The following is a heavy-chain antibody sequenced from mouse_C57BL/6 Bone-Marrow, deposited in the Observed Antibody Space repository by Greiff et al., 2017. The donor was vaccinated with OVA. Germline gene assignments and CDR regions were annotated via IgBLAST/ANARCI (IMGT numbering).Heavy chain of an antibody. Sequence: EVKLMESGGGLVQPGGSLSLSCAASGFTFTDYYMSWVRQPPGKALEWLGFIRNKANGYTTEYNASVKGRFTISRDNSPSILYLQMNALRAEDSATYYCSRIYGDFDYWGQGTTLTVSS. J-gene: IGHJ2*01. CDR2: IRNKANGYTT. D-gene: IGHD1-1*01. CDR1: GFTFTDYY. CDR3: SRIYGDFDY. V-gene: IGHV7-3*01.